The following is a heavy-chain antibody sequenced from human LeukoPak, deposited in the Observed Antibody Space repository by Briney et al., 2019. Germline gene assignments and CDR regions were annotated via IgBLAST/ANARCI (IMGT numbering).Heavy chain of an antibody. Sequence: GGSLRLSCSASGFTLSSYSMNWVRQAPGKGLQWVGRILTKNDGETTGYAAPVKGRFTISRDDSKSTLYLQMNSLEIEDTAVYYCTTRVSTTNDNWGQGTLVTVSS. D-gene: IGHD5/OR15-5a*01. CDR3: TTRVSTTNDN. J-gene: IGHJ4*02. CDR1: GFTLSSYS. V-gene: IGHV3-15*01. CDR2: ILTKNDGETT.